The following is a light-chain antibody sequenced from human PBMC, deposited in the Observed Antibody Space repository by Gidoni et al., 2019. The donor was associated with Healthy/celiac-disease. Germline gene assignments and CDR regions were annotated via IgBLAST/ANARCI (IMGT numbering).Light chain of an antibody. Sequence: DIQVTQSPSSLSASVGDRVTITCQASQDISNYLNWYQQKPGKAPKLLIYDASNFDKGVTSRFSGSGSSTDFTFTISRLQPEVIATYYCQQYDNLPPFGGGTKVEIK. CDR2: DAS. V-gene: IGKV1-33*01. CDR3: QQYDNLPP. J-gene: IGKJ4*02. CDR1: QDISNY.